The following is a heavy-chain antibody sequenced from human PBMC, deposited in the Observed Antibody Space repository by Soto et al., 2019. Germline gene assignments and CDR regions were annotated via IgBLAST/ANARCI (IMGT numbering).Heavy chain of an antibody. CDR1: GFSLSTSGVG. Sequence: GPTLVNPTETLTLTCTFSGFSLSTSGVGVGWIRQSPGKAPEWLALIYWDDEKRYSASLKSRLTISKDTSKNQVVLTMANLDPADTATYHCAHRVLRTVFGLVTTTAIYFDFWGQGTPVTVSS. J-gene: IGHJ4*02. D-gene: IGHD3-3*01. V-gene: IGHV2-5*02. CDR2: IYWDDEK. CDR3: AHRVLRTVFGLVTTTAIYFDF.